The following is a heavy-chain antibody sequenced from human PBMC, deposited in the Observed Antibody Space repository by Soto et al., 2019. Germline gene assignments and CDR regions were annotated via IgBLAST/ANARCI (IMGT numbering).Heavy chain of an antibody. V-gene: IGHV3-33*01. Sequence: QVQLVESGGGVVQPGRSLRLSCAASGFTFSSYGMHWVRQAPGKGLEWVAVIWYDGSNKYYADSVKGRFTISRDNSKNTLYLQMNSLRAEDTAVYYCVRERLGSGSFFFDYWGQGTLVTVSS. CDR2: IWYDGSNK. J-gene: IGHJ4*02. D-gene: IGHD3-10*01. CDR1: GFTFSSYG. CDR3: VRERLGSGSFFFDY.